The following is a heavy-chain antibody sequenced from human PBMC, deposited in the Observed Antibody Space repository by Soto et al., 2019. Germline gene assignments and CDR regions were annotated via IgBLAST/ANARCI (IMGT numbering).Heavy chain of an antibody. J-gene: IGHJ6*02. V-gene: IGHV4-34*01. Sequence: QVQLQQWGAGLLKPSETLSLTCAVYGGSFSGYYWSWIRQPPGKGLEWIGEINHSGSTNYNPSLQSRVTIAVDTSKNQFSLKLSSVTAADTAVYYCARGLKVVVAATYYYYGMDVWGQGTTVTVSS. CDR2: INHSGST. D-gene: IGHD2-15*01. CDR1: GGSFSGYY. CDR3: ARGLKVVVAATYYYYGMDV.